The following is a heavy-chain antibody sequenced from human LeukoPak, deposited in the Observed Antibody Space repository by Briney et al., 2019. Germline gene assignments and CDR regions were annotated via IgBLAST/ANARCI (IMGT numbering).Heavy chain of an antibody. CDR3: ARGRRTAAVTDFDY. CDR1: GGSISSYY. V-gene: IGHV4-59*08. D-gene: IGHD4-17*01. J-gene: IGHJ4*02. Sequence: PSETLSLTCTVSGGSISSYYWSWIRQPPGKGLEWIGYIYYSGSTNYNPSLKSRVTISVDTSKNQFSLKLSSVTAADTAVYYCARGRRTAAVTDFDYWGQGTLDTVSS. CDR2: IYYSGST.